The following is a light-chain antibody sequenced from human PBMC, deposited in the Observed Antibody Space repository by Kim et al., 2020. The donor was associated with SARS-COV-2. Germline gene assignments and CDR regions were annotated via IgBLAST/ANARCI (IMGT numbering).Light chain of an antibody. CDR1: STNIGAGYD. Sequence: QGVTISCTGSSTNIGAGYDVHWYQQLPGTAPKLLIYGNSNRPSGVPDRFSGSKSGTSASLAITGLQAEDEADYYCHSYDSSLSAVVFGGGTQLTVL. V-gene: IGLV1-40*01. CDR3: HSYDSSLSAVV. J-gene: IGLJ2*01. CDR2: GNS.